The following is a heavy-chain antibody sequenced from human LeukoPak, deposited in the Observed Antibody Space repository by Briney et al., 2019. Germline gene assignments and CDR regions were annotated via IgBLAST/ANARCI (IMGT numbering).Heavy chain of an antibody. D-gene: IGHD3-10*01. J-gene: IGHJ4*02. Sequence: SETLSLTCAVYGGSFSDYYWSWIRQPPGKGLEWIGEINHSGSTNYNPSLKSRVTLSGDTSRSQFSLKLSSVTAADMAVYYCARGGLSYYFGSSSFNYWGQGTLVTVSS. CDR2: INHSGST. CDR1: GGSFSDYY. CDR3: ARGGLSYYFGSSSFNY. V-gene: IGHV4-34*01.